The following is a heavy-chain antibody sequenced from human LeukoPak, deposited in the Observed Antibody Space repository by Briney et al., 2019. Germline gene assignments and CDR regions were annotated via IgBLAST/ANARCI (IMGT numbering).Heavy chain of an antibody. Sequence: SETLSLTRTVSGGSISSYYWSWIRQPAGKGLEWIGRIYTSGSTNYNPSLKSRVTMSVDTSKNQFSLKLSSVTAADTAVYYCARGPWDDLWSGYYMSWGQGTLVTVSS. D-gene: IGHD3-3*01. V-gene: IGHV4-4*07. J-gene: IGHJ5*02. CDR2: IYTSGST. CDR1: GGSISSYY. CDR3: ARGPWDDLWSGYYMS.